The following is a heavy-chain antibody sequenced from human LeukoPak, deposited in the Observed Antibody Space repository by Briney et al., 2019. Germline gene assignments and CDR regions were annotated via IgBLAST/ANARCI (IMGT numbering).Heavy chain of an antibody. CDR1: GYTFTGYY. J-gene: IGHJ4*02. D-gene: IGHD1-26*01. CDR3: ARGVVEWEPFDY. Sequence: ASVKVSCKASGYTFTGYYMHWVREAPGQGLEWMGWINPNSGGTNYAQKLQGRVTMTTDTSTSTAYMELRSLRSDDTAVYYCARGVVEWEPFDYWGQGTLVTVSS. V-gene: IGHV1-2*02. CDR2: INPNSGGT.